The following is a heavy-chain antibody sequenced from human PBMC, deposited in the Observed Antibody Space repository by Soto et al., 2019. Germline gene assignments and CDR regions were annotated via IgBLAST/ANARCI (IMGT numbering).Heavy chain of an antibody. CDR1: GYSISSGYY. J-gene: IGHJ6*02. Sequence: KPSETLSLTCAVSGYSISSGYYWGWIRQPPGKGLEWIGSIYHSGSTYYNPSLKSRVTISVDTSKNQFSLKLSSVTAADTAVYYCAVTRGSGSYGPGMDVWGQGTTVTVSS. D-gene: IGHD3-10*01. V-gene: IGHV4-38-2*01. CDR3: AVTRGSGSYGPGMDV. CDR2: IYHSGST.